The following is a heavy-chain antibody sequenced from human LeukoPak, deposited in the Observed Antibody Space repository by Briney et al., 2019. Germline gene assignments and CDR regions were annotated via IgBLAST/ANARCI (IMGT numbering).Heavy chain of an antibody. CDR3: GRVLGFGSRSVDQ. Sequence: ACSLTLSCAASGFTVNTNYMTWVRQAPGKGLEWVSVIYSDGTTYYPDSVKRGLILSGANSKNPVYLQMDRLRAELTALYYCGRVLGFGSRSVDQWGQGHLVTLFS. J-gene: IGHJ4*02. CDR2: IYSDGTT. V-gene: IGHV3-53*01. D-gene: IGHD3-10*01. CDR1: GFTVNTNY.